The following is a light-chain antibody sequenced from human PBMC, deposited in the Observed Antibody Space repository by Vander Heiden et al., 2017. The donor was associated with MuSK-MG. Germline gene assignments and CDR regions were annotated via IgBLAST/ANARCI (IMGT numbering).Light chain of an antibody. J-gene: IGLJ1*01. CDR3: AAWDDSLNGYV. V-gene: IGLV1-44*01. CDR2: SNN. Sequence: QSVLTQPPSASGTPGQRVTISCSGSSPKLLIYSNNQRPSGVPDRFSGSKSGTSASLAISGLQSEDEADYYCAAWDDSLNGYVFGTGTKVTVL. CDR1: S.